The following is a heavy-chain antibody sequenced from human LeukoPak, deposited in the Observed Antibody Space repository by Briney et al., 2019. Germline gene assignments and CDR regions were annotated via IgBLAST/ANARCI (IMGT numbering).Heavy chain of an antibody. D-gene: IGHD3-22*01. V-gene: IGHV3-21*01. CDR2: ISSSSSYI. Sequence: GGALRLSCAASGFTFSSYTMNWVRQAPGKGREWGSSISSSSSYIYHADSVKGRFTFSRDNAKNSRYLQMNSLRAEDTAVYYCARDLYDHASSGYYELWGQGTIVTVSS. CDR1: GFTFSSYT. J-gene: IGHJ4*02. CDR3: ARDLYDHASSGYYEL.